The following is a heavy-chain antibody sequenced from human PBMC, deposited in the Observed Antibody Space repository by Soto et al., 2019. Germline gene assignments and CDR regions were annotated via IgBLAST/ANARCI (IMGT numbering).Heavy chain of an antibody. CDR2: INPNSGGT. J-gene: IGHJ5*02. CDR3: ARGRKYDDFWSGSDAFDP. CDR1: GYTFTGHY. D-gene: IGHD3-3*01. V-gene: IGHV1-2*04. Sequence: ASVKVSCNAAGYTFTGHYMHWVRQTPGQGLEWMGWINPNSGGTNYAQKFQGWVTMTRDTSISTAYMELSRLRSDDTAVYYCARGRKYDDFWSGSDAFDPWGQGTLVTVSS.